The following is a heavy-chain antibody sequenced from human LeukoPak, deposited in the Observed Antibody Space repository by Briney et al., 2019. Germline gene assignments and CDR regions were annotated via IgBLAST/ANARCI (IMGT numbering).Heavy chain of an antibody. Sequence: GGSLRLSCAASGFTFSSYSMNWVRQAPGKGLEWVSYISSSSSTIYYADSVKGRFTISRDNAKNSLYLQMNSLRAEDTAVYYCARGASHLIDGRLFEYWGQGTLVTVSS. J-gene: IGHJ4*02. V-gene: IGHV3-48*01. CDR1: GFTFSSYS. CDR2: ISSSSSTI. CDR3: ARGASHLIDGRLFEY. D-gene: IGHD5-24*01.